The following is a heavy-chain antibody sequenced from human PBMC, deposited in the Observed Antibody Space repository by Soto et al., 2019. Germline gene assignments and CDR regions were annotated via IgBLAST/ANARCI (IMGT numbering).Heavy chain of an antibody. D-gene: IGHD4-17*01. CDR1: GFTFSSYA. J-gene: IGHJ4*02. V-gene: IGHV3-30-3*01. CDR2: ISYDGSYK. CDR3: AREIEDYGDYWYYFDY. Sequence: QVRLVESGGGVVQPGRSLRLSCAASGFTFSSYAMHWVRQAPGKGLEWVAVISYDGSYKYYADSVTGRFTISIDNSMNTLYLQMTSLRAEDTAVYYCAREIEDYGDYWYYFDYWGQGTLVTVSP.